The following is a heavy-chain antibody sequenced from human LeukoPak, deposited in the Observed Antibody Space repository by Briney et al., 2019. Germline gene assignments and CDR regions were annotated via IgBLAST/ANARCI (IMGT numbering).Heavy chain of an antibody. V-gene: IGHV4-34*01. CDR3: ARKRAGGARQSNYYFDY. Sequence: SETLSLTCAVYGGSFSGYYWNWNRQPPGKGLEWIGEINHSGSTNYNPSLKSRVTISVDTSKNQFSLKLSSVTAADTAVYYCARKRAGGARQSNYYFDYWGQGTLVTVSS. CDR1: GGSFSGYY. CDR2: INHSGST. J-gene: IGHJ4*02. D-gene: IGHD3-16*01.